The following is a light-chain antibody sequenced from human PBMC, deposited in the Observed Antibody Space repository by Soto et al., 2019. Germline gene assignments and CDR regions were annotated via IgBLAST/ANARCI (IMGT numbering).Light chain of an antibody. Sequence: QSALTQPSSASGSPGQSVAISCTGTNSDIGNYNFVSWYQQHPGKAPKLMIYEVNKRPSGVPDRFSGSKSGNTASLTISGLQAEDEAIYFCSSSTNTNTLVIFGGGTKLTVL. CDR3: SSSTNTNTLVI. CDR1: NSDIGNYNF. J-gene: IGLJ2*01. CDR2: EVN. V-gene: IGLV2-8*01.